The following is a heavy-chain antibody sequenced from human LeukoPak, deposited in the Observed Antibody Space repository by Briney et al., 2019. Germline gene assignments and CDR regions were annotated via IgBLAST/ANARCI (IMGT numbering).Heavy chain of an antibody. J-gene: IGHJ4*02. Sequence: ASVTVSFKASGGTFINYAISWLRQAPGQGLAWMGRIIPILGIANYAQKFQGRVTITADKSTSTAYMELSSLRSEDTAVYYCARSVGRGYSYGHDYWGQGTLVTVSS. CDR2: IIPILGIA. CDR1: GGTFINYA. CDR3: ARSVGRGYSYGHDY. D-gene: IGHD5-18*01. V-gene: IGHV1-69*04.